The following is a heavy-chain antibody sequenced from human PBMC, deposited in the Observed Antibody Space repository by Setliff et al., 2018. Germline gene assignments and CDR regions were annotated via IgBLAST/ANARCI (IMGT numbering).Heavy chain of an antibody. CDR2: IYYSGST. J-gene: IGHJ5*02. V-gene: IGHV4-31*03. CDR3: ARVTGYYDFWSGYYIGSGWFDP. Sequence: SETLSLTCTVSGGSISSGGYYWSWIRQHPGKGLEWIGYIYYSGSTYYNPALKSRVTISVDTSKNQFSLKLSSVTAADTAVYYCARVTGYYDFWSGYYIGSGWFDPWGQGTLVTVSS. CDR1: GGSISSGGYY. D-gene: IGHD3-3*01.